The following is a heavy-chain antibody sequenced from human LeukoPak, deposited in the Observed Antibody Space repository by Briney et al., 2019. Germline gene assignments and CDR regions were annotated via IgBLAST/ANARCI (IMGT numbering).Heavy chain of an antibody. J-gene: IGHJ3*02. Sequence: PGGSLRLSCAASGFTVSSNHMSWVRQAPGKGLEWVGFIRSKAYGGTTEYAASVKGRFTISRDDSKSIAYLQMNSLKTEDTAVYYCTRDPRGSYGPDAFDIWGQGTMVTVSS. CDR2: IRSKAYGGTT. V-gene: IGHV3-49*04. CDR3: TRDPRGSYGPDAFDI. D-gene: IGHD1-26*01. CDR1: GFTVSSNH.